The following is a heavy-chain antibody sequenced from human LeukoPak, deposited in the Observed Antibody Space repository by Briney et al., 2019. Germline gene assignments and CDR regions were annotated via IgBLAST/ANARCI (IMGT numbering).Heavy chain of an antibody. J-gene: IGHJ4*02. V-gene: IGHV3-23*01. CDR1: GFTFTTYA. D-gene: IGHD6-19*01. CDR3: AKAVASGRSFDY. Sequence: PGGSPRLSCAASGFTFTTYAMSWVRQAPGRGLEWVSAISGNGTYIYYADSVRGRFTVSRDNSKNTLYLQMNSLRGEDTAVYYCAKAVASGRSFDYWAQGTLVTVSS. CDR2: ISGNGTYI.